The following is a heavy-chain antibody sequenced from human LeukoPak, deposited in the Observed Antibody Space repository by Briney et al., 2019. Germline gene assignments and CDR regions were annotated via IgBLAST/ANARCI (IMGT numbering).Heavy chain of an antibody. CDR3: ARHADSWYFDL. Sequence: SETLSLTCTVSGGSISSYYWSWIRQPPGKGLEWIGYIYYSGSTNYNPSLKSRVTISVDTSKNQSSLKLSSVTAADTAVYYCARHADSWYFDLWGRGTLVTVSS. CDR2: IYYSGST. V-gene: IGHV4-59*08. CDR1: GGSISSYY. J-gene: IGHJ2*01.